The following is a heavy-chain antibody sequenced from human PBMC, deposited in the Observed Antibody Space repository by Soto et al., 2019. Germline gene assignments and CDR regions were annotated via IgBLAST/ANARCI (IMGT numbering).Heavy chain of an antibody. J-gene: IGHJ4*02. CDR3: ARVNSARPLSALVAFDY. D-gene: IGHD5-12*01. Sequence: PSETLSLTCTVSGGSISSGGYYWSWIRQHPGKGLEWIGYIYYSGGTYYNPSLKSRVTISVDTSKNQFSLKLSSVTAADTAVYYCARVNSARPLSALVAFDYWGQGTLVTVSS. V-gene: IGHV4-31*03. CDR1: GGSISSGGYY. CDR2: IYYSGGT.